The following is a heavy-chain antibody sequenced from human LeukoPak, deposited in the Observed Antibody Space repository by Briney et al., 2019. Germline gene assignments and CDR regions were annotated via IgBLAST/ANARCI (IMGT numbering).Heavy chain of an antibody. J-gene: IGHJ4*02. CDR2: IIPIFGTA. Sequence: ASVKVSCKASGGTSSSYAISWVRQAPGPGLEWMGRIIPIFGTANYAQKFQGRVTITTDESTSTAYMELSSLRSEDTAVYYCARMYYYDSSGYYPIYYFDYWGQGTLVTVSS. CDR3: ARMYYYDSSGYYPIYYFDY. V-gene: IGHV1-69*05. CDR1: GGTSSSYA. D-gene: IGHD3-22*01.